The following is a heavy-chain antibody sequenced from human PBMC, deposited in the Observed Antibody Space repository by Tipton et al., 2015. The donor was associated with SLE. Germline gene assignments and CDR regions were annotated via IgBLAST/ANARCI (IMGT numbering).Heavy chain of an antibody. CDR3: AREGEKAAPGGYYYYMDV. J-gene: IGHJ6*03. D-gene: IGHD3-16*01. CDR1: GGSISSGGYS. CDR2: IYHSGST. Sequence: TLSLTCAVSGGSISSGGYSWSWIRQPPGKGLEWIGYIYHSGSTYYNPSLKSRVTISVDTSKNQFSLKLSSVTAADTAVYYCAREGEKAAPGGYYYYMDVWGKGTTVTVSS. V-gene: IGHV4-30-2*01.